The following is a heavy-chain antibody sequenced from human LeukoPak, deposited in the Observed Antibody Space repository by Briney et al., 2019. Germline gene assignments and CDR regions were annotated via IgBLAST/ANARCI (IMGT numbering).Heavy chain of an antibody. D-gene: IGHD3-9*01. CDR2: ISYDGSNK. Sequence: GGSLRLSCAASGFTFSSYGMHWVRQAPGKGLEWVAVISYDGSNKYYADSVKGRFTISRDNSKNTLYLQMNSLRAEDTAVYYCAKDKYFDWLSLVDYWGQGTLVTVSS. J-gene: IGHJ4*02. CDR1: GFTFSSYG. CDR3: AKDKYFDWLSLVDY. V-gene: IGHV3-30*18.